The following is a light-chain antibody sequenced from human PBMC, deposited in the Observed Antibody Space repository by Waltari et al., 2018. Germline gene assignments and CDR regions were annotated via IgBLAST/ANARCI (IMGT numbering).Light chain of an antibody. CDR1: SSYVGGHNY. V-gene: IGLV2-14*01. CDR3: SSYTSSSTPVV. Sequence: QSALTQPAPVSGSPGQSITITCTGTSSYVGGHNYVSWYQQHPGKAPKLMIYEVSNRPSGVSNRFSGAKSGNTASLTISGLQAEDEADYYCSSYTSSSTPVVFGGGTKLTVL. J-gene: IGLJ2*01. CDR2: EVS.